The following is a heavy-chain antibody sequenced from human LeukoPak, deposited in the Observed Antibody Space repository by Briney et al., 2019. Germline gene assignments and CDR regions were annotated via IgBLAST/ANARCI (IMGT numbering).Heavy chain of an antibody. CDR2: IYYSGST. Sequence: SETLSLTCTVSGGSISSYYWSWIRQPPGKGLEWIGYIYYSGSTNYNPSLKSRVTISVDTSKNQFSLKLSSVTAADTAVYYCARGGCSGGSCYAHHDAFDIWGQGTMVTVSS. CDR1: GGSISSYY. V-gene: IGHV4-59*01. CDR3: ARGGCSGGSCYAHHDAFDI. J-gene: IGHJ3*02. D-gene: IGHD2-15*01.